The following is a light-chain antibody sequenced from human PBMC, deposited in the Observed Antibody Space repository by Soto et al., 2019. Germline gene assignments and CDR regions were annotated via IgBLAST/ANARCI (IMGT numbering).Light chain of an antibody. CDR1: SSDVGGQNY. CDR3: SSYTNYNTWV. CDR2: EVS. Sequence: QSALTQPASVSGSPRQSITISCTGTSSDVGGQNYVSWYQQHPGKAPKLMIYEVSRWPSGVSNRFSGSKSGNTASLTVSGLQAEDEADYYCSSYTNYNTWVFGGGTQLTVL. V-gene: IGLV2-14*03. J-gene: IGLJ3*02.